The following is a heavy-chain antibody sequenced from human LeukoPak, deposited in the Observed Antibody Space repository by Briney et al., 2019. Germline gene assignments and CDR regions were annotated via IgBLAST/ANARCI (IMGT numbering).Heavy chain of an antibody. V-gene: IGHV4-39*01. J-gene: IGHJ6*03. CDR2: IYYSGST. CDR1: GGSISSSSYY. D-gene: IGHD3-10*01. CDR3: ARPVISGYYYYMDV. Sequence: SETLSLTCTVSGGSISSSSYYWGWIRQPPGKGLEWIGSIYYSGSTYYNPSLKSRVTISVDTSKNQFSLKLSSVTAADTAVYYCARPVISGYYYYMDVWRKGTTVTISS.